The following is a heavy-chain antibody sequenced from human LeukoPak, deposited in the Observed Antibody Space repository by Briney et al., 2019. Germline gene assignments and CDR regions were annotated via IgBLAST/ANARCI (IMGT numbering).Heavy chain of an antibody. CDR2: ITWDGGST. CDR3: AKGKNTGSYLSHVDY. D-gene: IGHD3-10*01. J-gene: IGHJ4*02. CDR1: GFTVSRNY. Sequence: GGSLRLSCAASGFTVSRNYMNWVRQAPGKGLEWVSLITWDGGSTYYADSVKGRFTISRDNSKNSLYLQMNSLRTEDTALYYCAKGKNTGSYLSHVDYWGQGTLVTVSS. V-gene: IGHV3-43*01.